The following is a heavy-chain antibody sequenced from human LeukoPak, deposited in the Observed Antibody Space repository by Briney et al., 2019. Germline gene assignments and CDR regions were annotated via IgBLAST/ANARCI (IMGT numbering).Heavy chain of an antibody. CDR3: ARYKERYHAVDY. Sequence: PGGSLRLSWAASGFTFSNAWMHWVRQPPGTGLVWVSRITSDGSTTSYADSVKGRFTISRDNAKNTLSLQMNSLRVEDTAVYYCARYKERYHAVDYWGQGTLVTVSS. V-gene: IGHV3-74*01. D-gene: IGHD2-2*01. CDR2: ITSDGSTT. J-gene: IGHJ4*02. CDR1: GFTFSNAW.